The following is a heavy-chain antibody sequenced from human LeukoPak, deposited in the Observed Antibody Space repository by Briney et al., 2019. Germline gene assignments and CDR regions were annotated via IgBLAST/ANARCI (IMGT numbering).Heavy chain of an antibody. CDR1: GFTFSSYA. CDR2: ISGSGGNT. J-gene: IGHJ3*02. CDR3: AKDTGYYYDSSGPI. V-gene: IGHV3-23*01. D-gene: IGHD3-22*01. Sequence: PGGSLRLSCAASGFTFSSYAMSWVRQAPGKGLEWVSTISGSGGNTYYADSVKGRFTISRDNSKNTLYLQMNSLRAEDTAVYYCAKDTGYYYDSSGPIWGQGTMVTVSS.